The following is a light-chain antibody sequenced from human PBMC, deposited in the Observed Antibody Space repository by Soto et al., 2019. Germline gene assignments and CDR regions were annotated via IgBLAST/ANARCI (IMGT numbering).Light chain of an antibody. Sequence: IQITQSPSTLSASVGDRVTITCRASQSISSWLAWYQQKPGKPPTLLIYDASSLESGVPSRFSGSGSGTEFTLTISSLQPDDFATYYCQQYNSYSPWTFGQGTKVDIK. J-gene: IGKJ1*01. CDR1: QSISSW. CDR2: DAS. V-gene: IGKV1-5*01. CDR3: QQYNSYSPWT.